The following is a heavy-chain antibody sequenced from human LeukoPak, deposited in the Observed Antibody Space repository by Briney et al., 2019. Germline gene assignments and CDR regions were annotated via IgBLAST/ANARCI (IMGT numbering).Heavy chain of an antibody. D-gene: IGHD6-6*01. CDR2: IYSGGST. V-gene: IGHV3-66*01. CDR3: AREVTGGSSSYYFDY. Sequence: GGSLSLSCAASGFTVSSNYMSWVRQAPGKGLEWVSVIYSGGSTYYADSVKGRFTISRDNSKNTLYLQMNSLRAEDTAVYYCAREVTGGSSSYYFDYWGQGTLVTVSS. CDR1: GFTVSSNY. J-gene: IGHJ4*02.